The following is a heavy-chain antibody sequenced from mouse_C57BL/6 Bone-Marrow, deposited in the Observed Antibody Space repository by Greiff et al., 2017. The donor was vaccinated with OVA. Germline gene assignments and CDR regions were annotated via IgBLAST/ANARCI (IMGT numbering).Heavy chain of an antibody. D-gene: IGHD1-1*01. CDR2: ILPSIGRT. J-gene: IGHJ2*01. CDR3: ARTGYYGSSHFDY. V-gene: IGHV15-2*01. CDR1: DSEVFPIAY. Sequence: QVQLQQSGSELRSPGSSVKLSCKDFDSEVFPIAYMSWVRQKPGHGFEWIGGILPSIGRTIYGEKFEDKATLDADTLSNTAYLELNSLTSEDSAIYYCARTGYYGSSHFDYWGQGTTLTVSS.